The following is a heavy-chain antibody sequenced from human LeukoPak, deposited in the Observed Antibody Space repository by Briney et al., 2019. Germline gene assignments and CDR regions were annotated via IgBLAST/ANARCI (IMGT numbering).Heavy chain of an antibody. J-gene: IGHJ5*02. V-gene: IGHV4-59*01. CDR1: GGSISSYY. D-gene: IGHD3-16*02. CDR2: IYYSGST. Sequence: SETLSLTCTVSGGSISSYYWSWIRQPPGKGLEWIGYIYYSGSTNYNPSLKSRVTISVDTSKNQFSLKLSSVTAADTAVYYCARLMITFGGVIAPNWFDPWGQGTLVTVSS. CDR3: ARLMITFGGVIAPNWFDP.